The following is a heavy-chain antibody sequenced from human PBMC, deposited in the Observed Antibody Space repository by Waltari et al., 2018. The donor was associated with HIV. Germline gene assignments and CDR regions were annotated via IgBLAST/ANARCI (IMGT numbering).Heavy chain of an antibody. CDR3: ARGGGNYARNALDV. V-gene: IGHV1-18*01. CDR2: ISDYTGNA. CDR1: GYRFTQYG. J-gene: IGHJ3*01. Sequence: QVQLAQSGGEVPQFGASVMVSCKADGYRFTQYGSTWVRQAPGQGLEWRAWISDYTGNAKYAPKAQGRVTLTTDPPTATVYMELRSLGPDDTAVYYCARGGGNYARNALDVWGQGTMVTVSP. D-gene: IGHD1-7*01.